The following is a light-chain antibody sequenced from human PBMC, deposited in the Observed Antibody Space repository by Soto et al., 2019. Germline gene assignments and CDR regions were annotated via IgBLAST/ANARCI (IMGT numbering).Light chain of an antibody. J-gene: IGKJ1*01. V-gene: IGKV3-20*01. CDR3: QQYGSSPQT. Sequence: EIVMTQSPATLSVSPGESATLSCRASQSVSNNLTWYQQKPGQAPRLLIYGASSRATGIPDRFSGSGSGTDFTLTISRLEPEDFAVYYCQQYGSSPQTFGQGTKVDIK. CDR2: GAS. CDR1: QSVSNN.